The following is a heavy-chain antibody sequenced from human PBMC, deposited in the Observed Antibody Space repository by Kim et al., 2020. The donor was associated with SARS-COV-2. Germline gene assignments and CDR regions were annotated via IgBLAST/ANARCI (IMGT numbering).Heavy chain of an antibody. Sequence: GGSLRLSCAASGFTFSSYAMSWVRQAPGKGLEWVSAISGSGGSTYYADSVKGRFTISRDNSKNTLYLQMNSLRAEDTAVYYCATRYGYSSGWYDYFDYWGQGTLVTVSS. J-gene: IGHJ4*02. CDR2: ISGSGGST. D-gene: IGHD6-19*01. CDR3: ATRYGYSSGWYDYFDY. CDR1: GFTFSSYA. V-gene: IGHV3-23*01.